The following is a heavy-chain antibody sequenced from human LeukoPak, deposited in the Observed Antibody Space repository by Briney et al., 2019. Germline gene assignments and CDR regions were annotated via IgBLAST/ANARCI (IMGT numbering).Heavy chain of an antibody. CDR2: IKQDGSEK. V-gene: IGHV3-7*01. CDR1: GFTFSSYW. Sequence: PGGSLRLSCAASGFTFSSYWMSWVRQAPGKGLEWVANIKQDGSEKYYVDTVKGRITISRDNAKTSQYLQMNSLRAEDTAVYYCARVIDSSGYYQYYYYYYGMDVWGQGATVTVSS. J-gene: IGHJ6*02. CDR3: ARVIDSSGYYQYYYYYYGMDV. D-gene: IGHD3-22*01.